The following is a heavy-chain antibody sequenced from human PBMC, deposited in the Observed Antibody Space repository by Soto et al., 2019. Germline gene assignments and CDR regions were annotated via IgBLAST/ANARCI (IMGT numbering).Heavy chain of an antibody. V-gene: IGHV1-58*02. CDR1: GFTFTSSA. CDR3: ARSSSGSYYQQY. CDR2: IVVGSGNT. J-gene: IGHJ4*02. D-gene: IGHD3-10*01. Sequence: GASVKVSCKASGFTFTSSAMQWVRQARGQRLEWIGWIVVGSGNTNYAQKFQERVTITRDMSTSTAYMELSSLRSEDTAVYYCARSSSGSYYQQYWGQGALVTVSS.